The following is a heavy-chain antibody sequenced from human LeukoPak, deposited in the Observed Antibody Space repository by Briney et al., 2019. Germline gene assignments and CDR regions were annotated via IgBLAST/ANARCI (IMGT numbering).Heavy chain of an antibody. Sequence: ASVKVSCKASGYTFTGYYMHWVRQAPGQGLEWMGIINPSGGSTSYAQKFQGRVTMTRDTSTSTVYMELSSLRSEDTAVYYCARDIVVVPAAPGSVDYWGQGTLVTVSS. D-gene: IGHD2-2*01. CDR2: INPSGGST. V-gene: IGHV1-46*01. CDR3: ARDIVVVPAAPGSVDY. J-gene: IGHJ4*02. CDR1: GYTFTGYY.